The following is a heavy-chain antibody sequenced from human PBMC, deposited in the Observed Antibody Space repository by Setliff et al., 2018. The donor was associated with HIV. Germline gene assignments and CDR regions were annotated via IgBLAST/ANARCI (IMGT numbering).Heavy chain of an antibody. CDR1: GGSLTDYD. CDR3: ARGFEGYCSGASCHWFDS. CDR2: ISHSGRT. Sequence: SETLSLTCAVYGGSLTDYDWTWIRQTPAKGREWIGEISHSGRTNYNPSLKTRLIISRDTSKNQFSLRLSSATVADTAIYYCARGFEGYCSGASCHWFDSWGQGTQVTVSS. V-gene: IGHV4-34*01. J-gene: IGHJ5*01. D-gene: IGHD2-15*01.